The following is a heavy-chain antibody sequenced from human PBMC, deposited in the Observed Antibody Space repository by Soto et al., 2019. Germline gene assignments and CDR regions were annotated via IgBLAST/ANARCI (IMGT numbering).Heavy chain of an antibody. V-gene: IGHV4-39*01. D-gene: IGHD3-3*01. CDR2: IYYSGST. CDR3: ARGGGLITIFGVVINSDYYGMDV. Sequence: SETLSLTCTVSGGSISSSSYYWGWIRQPPGKGLDWIGSIYYSGSTYYNPSLKSRVTISVDTSKNQFSLNLSSVPAADKAVYYCARGGGLITIFGVVINSDYYGMDVWGQGATVTVSS. CDR1: GGSISSSSYY. J-gene: IGHJ6*02.